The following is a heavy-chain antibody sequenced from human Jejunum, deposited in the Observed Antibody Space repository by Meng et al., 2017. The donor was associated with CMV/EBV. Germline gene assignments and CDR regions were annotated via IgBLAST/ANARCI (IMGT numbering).Heavy chain of an antibody. D-gene: IGHD5-18*01. CDR1: GFTFSDYY. Sequence: SGFTFSDYYMSWIRQAPGKGLEWVSYISSSGSTIYYADSVKGRFTISRDNAKNSLYLQMNSLRAENTAVYYCARVTELWLHYFDYWGQGTRVT. J-gene: IGHJ4*02. V-gene: IGHV3-11*01. CDR2: ISSSGSTI. CDR3: ARVTELWLHYFDY.